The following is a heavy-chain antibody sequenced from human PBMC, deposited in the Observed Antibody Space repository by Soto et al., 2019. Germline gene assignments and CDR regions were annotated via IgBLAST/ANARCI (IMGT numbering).Heavy chain of an antibody. D-gene: IGHD3-9*01. CDR1: GFTFGDYA. CDR2: IRSKAYGGTT. V-gene: IGHV3-49*04. CDR3: TRSDDILTGYYYYGMDV. J-gene: IGHJ6*02. Sequence: LRLSCTASGFTFGDYAMSWVRQAPGKGLEWVGFIRSKAYGGTTEYAASVKGRFTISRDDSKSIAYLQMNSLKTEDTAVYYCTRSDDILTGYYYYGMDVWGQGTTVTVSS.